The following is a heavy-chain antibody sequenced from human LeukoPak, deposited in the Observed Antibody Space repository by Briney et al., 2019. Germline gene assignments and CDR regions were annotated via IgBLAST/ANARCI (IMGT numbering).Heavy chain of an antibody. D-gene: IGHD2-15*01. CDR2: IDLYTGGA. CDR1: GDTFSSYY. V-gene: IGHV1-2*04. J-gene: IGHJ6*02. CDR3: ARDILGRSNGGSNYFGMEV. Sequence: ASVKVSCKASGDTFSSYYMHWVRQAPGQGLEWMGCIDLYTGGAHYAQKFQDWLSMTRDTSINTAYMELSSLRSDDAAVYYCARDILGRSNGGSNYFGMEVWGQGTTVTVSS.